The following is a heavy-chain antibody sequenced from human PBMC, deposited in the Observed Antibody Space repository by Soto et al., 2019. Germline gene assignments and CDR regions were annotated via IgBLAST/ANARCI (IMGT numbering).Heavy chain of an antibody. J-gene: IGHJ5*02. CDR1: GGSISGLY. D-gene: IGHD6-13*01. Sequence: SETLSLTCTVSGGSISGLYWSWIRQPAGKGLEWIGRIYSNGYTNYNPSLKIRATLSVDTPKNQFSLKLTSVTAADTAVYYCVRDVAAVGTDWFDPWGQGTLVTVSS. CDR2: IYSNGYT. CDR3: VRDVAAVGTDWFDP. V-gene: IGHV4-4*07.